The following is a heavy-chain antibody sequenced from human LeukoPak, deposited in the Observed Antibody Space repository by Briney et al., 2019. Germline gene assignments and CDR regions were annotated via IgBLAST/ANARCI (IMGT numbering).Heavy chain of an antibody. CDR1: GGSFSGYY. Sequence: PSETLSLTCAVYGGSFSGYYWSWIRQPPGKGLEWIGEINHSGSTNYNPSLKSRVTISVDTSKNQFSLKLSSVTAADTAVYYCARVSSSWYRDVAEYVQHWGQGTLVTVSS. CDR3: ARVSSSWYRDVAEYVQH. D-gene: IGHD6-13*01. V-gene: IGHV4-34*01. J-gene: IGHJ1*01. CDR2: INHSGST.